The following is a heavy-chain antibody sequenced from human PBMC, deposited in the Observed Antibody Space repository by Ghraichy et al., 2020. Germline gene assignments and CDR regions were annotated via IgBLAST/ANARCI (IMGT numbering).Heavy chain of an antibody. Sequence: VKVSCKASGYTFTSYYMHWVRQAPGQGLEWMGIINPSGGSTSYAQKFQGRVTMTRDTSTSTVYMELSSLRSEDTAVYYCAREWIGVDTAMDFDYWGQGTLVTVSS. CDR1: GYTFTSYY. D-gene: IGHD5-18*01. CDR3: AREWIGVDTAMDFDY. J-gene: IGHJ4*02. CDR2: INPSGGST. V-gene: IGHV1-46*01.